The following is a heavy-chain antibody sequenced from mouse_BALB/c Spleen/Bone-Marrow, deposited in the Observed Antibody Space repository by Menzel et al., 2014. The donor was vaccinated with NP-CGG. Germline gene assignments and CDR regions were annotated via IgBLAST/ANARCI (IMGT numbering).Heavy chain of an antibody. Sequence: QVQLQQSGAELVKPGASVKLSCKASGYTFTSYWMHWVKQRPGQGLEWIGEINPSNGRTNYSEKFKSKATLTVDKSSSTAYMQLSSLTSEDSAVYYCARYLHYYGSSYGYFDVWGAGTTVTVSS. J-gene: IGHJ1*01. V-gene: IGHV1S81*02. CDR3: ARYLHYYGSSYGYFDV. CDR2: INPSNGRT. CDR1: GYTFTSYW. D-gene: IGHD1-1*01.